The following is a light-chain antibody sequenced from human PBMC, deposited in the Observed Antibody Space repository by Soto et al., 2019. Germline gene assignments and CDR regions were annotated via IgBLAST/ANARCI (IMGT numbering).Light chain of an antibody. Sequence: EIGTRHSRATLSVTPGERASLFCSASPRITGYFTWYQQPPRQAPRLLIYDASTGATSIAASFSSSGSGAEFPLTISILQHDGLADYSYLQYHYLRPFGQGTKVDIK. V-gene: IGKV3-15*01. CDR3: LQYHYLRP. CDR2: DAS. CDR1: PRITGY. J-gene: IGKJ1*01.